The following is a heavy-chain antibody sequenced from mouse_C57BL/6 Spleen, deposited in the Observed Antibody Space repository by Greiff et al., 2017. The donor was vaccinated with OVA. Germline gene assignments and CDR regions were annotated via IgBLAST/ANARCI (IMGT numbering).Heavy chain of an antibody. CDR2: ISSGGDYI. CDR1: GFTFSSYA. D-gene: IGHD4-1*01. J-gene: IGHJ3*01. CDR3: TREANWDWFAY. Sequence: EVKLVESGAGLVKPGGSLKLSCAASGFTFSSYAMSWVRQTPEKRLEWVAYISSGGDYIYYADTVKGRFTISRDNARNTLYLQMSSLKSEDTAMYYCTREANWDWFAYWGQGTLVTVSA. V-gene: IGHV5-9-1*02.